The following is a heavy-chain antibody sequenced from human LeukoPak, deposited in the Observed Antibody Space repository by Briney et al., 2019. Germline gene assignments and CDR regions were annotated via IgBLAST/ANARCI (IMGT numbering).Heavy chain of an antibody. D-gene: IGHD3-22*01. V-gene: IGHV1-69*01. CDR3: ARGFDSSGYRKGVFFFQH. CDR1: GGTFSSYA. J-gene: IGHJ1*01. CDR2: IIPIFGTA. Sequence: SVKVSCKASGGTFSSYAISWVRQAPGQGLEWMGGIIPIFGTANYAQKFQGRVTITVDESTSTAYMELSSLRSEDTAVYYCARGFDSSGYRKGVFFFQHWGQGTLVTVSS.